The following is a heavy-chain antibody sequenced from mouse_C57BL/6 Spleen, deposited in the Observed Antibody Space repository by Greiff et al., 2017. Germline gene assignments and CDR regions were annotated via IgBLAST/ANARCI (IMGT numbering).Heavy chain of an antibody. CDR3: ARELRYYFDY. Sequence: QVQLKESGAELVRPGTSVKVSCKASGYAFTNYLIEWVKQRPGQGLEWIGVINPGSGGTNYNEQFKGKATLTADKSSSTAYMQLSSLTSEDSAVYFCARELRYYFDYWGQGTTLTVSS. CDR1: GYAFTNYL. J-gene: IGHJ2*01. D-gene: IGHD1-1*01. V-gene: IGHV1-54*01. CDR2: INPGSGGT.